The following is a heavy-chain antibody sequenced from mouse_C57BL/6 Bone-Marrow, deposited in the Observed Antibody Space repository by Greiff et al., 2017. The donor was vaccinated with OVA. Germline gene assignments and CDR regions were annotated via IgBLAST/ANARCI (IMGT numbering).Heavy chain of an antibody. V-gene: IGHV5-6*01. J-gene: IGHJ4*01. Sequence: DVQLVESGGDLVKPGGSLKLSCAASGFTFSSYGMSWVRQTPDKRLEWVATISSGGSYTYYPDSVKGRFTISRDNAKNTLYLQMSSLKSEDTAMYYCARHERALHFLSMDYWGQGTSVTVSS. CDR3: ARHERALHFLSMDY. D-gene: IGHD3-3*01. CDR1: GFTFSSYG. CDR2: ISSGGSYT.